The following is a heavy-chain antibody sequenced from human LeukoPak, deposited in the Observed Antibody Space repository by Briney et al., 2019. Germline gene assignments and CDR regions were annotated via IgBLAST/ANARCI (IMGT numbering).Heavy chain of an antibody. CDR1: GYSISSNYY. J-gene: IGHJ4*02. V-gene: IGHV4-38-2*02. D-gene: IGHD3-3*01. CDR3: ARDAYYDFWSGYSRGADY. CDR2: IYHSGST. Sequence: SETLSLTCTVSGYSISSNYYWGWIRQPPGKGLEWIGSIYHSGSTYYNPSLKSRVSISADTSKNQFSLKLSSVTAADTAVYFCARDAYYDFWSGYSRGADYWGQGTLVTVSS.